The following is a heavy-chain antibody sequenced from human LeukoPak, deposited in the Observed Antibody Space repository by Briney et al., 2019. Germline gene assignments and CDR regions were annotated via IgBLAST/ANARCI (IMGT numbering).Heavy chain of an antibody. CDR3: ARLVSLVAANDGMDV. Sequence: GESLKISCKGSGYSFTSYWLGWVRQMPGKGLEWMVIIYPGDSDSRYSPSFQGQVTISADKSISTAYLQWSSLKASDTAMYYCARLVSLVAANDGMDVWGKGTTVTVSS. J-gene: IGHJ6*04. CDR2: IYPGDSDS. V-gene: IGHV5-51*01. CDR1: GYSFTSYW. D-gene: IGHD6-13*01.